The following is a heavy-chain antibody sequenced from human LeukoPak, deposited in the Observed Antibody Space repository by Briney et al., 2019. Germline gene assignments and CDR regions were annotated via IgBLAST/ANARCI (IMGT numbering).Heavy chain of an antibody. Sequence: GGSLRLSCAASGFTFRSFAMSWVRQTPGKGLEWVSAIIDSGGRTYYADSVKGRFTISRDDSKNTLYLQMNSLRAEDTAVYFCAKAKLPIDSSNIGSPHYYFDYWGQGTLVTVSS. CDR3: AKAKLPIDSSNIGSPHYYFDY. D-gene: IGHD1-26*01. V-gene: IGHV3-23*01. J-gene: IGHJ4*02. CDR1: GFTFRSFA. CDR2: IIDSGGRT.